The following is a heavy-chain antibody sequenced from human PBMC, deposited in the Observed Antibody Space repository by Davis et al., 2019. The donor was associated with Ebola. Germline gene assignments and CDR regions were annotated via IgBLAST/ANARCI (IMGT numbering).Heavy chain of an antibody. CDR1: GFAFNSYG. J-gene: IGHJ4*02. CDR2: ISYDGNSK. Sequence: PGGSLRLSCAASGFAFNSYGMHWVRQAPGKGLEWGAVISYDGNSKKYADSVKGRFTISRDNSKNTLYLEMNNLRPGDTAVFYCAKDAWAVGSGIFDYWGQGNLVVVSS. V-gene: IGHV3-30*18. CDR3: AKDAWAVGSGIFDY. D-gene: IGHD1-26*01.